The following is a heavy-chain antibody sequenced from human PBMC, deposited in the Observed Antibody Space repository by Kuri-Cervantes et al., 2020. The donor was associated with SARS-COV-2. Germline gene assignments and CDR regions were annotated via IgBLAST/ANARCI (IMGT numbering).Heavy chain of an antibody. CDR2: INPSGGST. J-gene: IGHJ6*02. CDR1: GYTFTSYY. D-gene: IGHD3-22*01. CDR3: ARRLRDYYYGMDV. Sequence: ASVNVSCKASGYTFTSYYMHWVRQAPGQGLEWMGIINPSGGSTSYAQKFQGRVTMTRDTSTSTVYMELSSLRSEDTAVYYCARRLRDYYYGMDVWGQGTTVTVSS. V-gene: IGHV1-46*01.